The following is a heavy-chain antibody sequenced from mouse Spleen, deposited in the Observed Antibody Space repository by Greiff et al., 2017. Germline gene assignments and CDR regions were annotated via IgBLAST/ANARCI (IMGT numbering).Heavy chain of an antibody. CDR2: ISNGGGST. D-gene: IGHD6-1*01. V-gene: IGHV5-12*02. CDR3: ARGPYSDWYFHV. Sequence: EVQLVESGGGLVQPGGSLKLSCATSGFTFSDYYMYWVRQTPEKRLEWVAYISNGGGSTYYPDTVKGRFTISRDNAKNTLYLQMSRLKSEDTAMYYCARGPYSDWYFHVWGAGTTVTVAS. CDR1: GFTFSDYY. J-gene: IGHJ1*01.